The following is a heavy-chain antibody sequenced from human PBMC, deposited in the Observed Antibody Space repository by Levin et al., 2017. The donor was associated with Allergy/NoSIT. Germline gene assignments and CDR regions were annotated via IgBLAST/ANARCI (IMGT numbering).Heavy chain of an antibody. J-gene: IGHJ4*02. D-gene: IGHD3-22*01. CDR2: IGPDNSDT. V-gene: IGHV5-51*01. CDR3: VRRESGAYYYVFY. CDR1: GYTFINYW. Sequence: GESLKISCKGSGYTFINYWIGWVRQMPGKGPEWMGIIGPDNSDTRYSPSFEGQVTISVDKSISTAYLQWRSLKASDTAMYYCVRRESGAYYYVFYWGLGTLVTVSS.